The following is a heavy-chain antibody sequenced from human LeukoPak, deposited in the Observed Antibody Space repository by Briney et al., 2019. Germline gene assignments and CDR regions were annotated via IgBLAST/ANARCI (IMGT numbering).Heavy chain of an antibody. J-gene: IGHJ4*02. CDR3: VRFTTATFSFDY. CDR2: ISHTRTT. Sequence: SETLSLTCTVSGYPISTGYYWGWIRQPPGKGLEWIGSISHTRTTYYSPSLKSRATISLDTSKKQFSLKLSSVTAADTAVYYCVRFTTATFSFDYWGQGALVSVSS. CDR1: GYPISTGYY. V-gene: IGHV4-38-2*02. D-gene: IGHD4-17*01.